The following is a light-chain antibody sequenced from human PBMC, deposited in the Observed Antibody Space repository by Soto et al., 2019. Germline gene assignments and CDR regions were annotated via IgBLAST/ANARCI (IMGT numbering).Light chain of an antibody. CDR3: SSYTSSSTYV. J-gene: IGLJ1*01. V-gene: IGLV2-14*02. Sequence: QSVLTQPASVSGSPGQSITISCTGTSSDVGSYNLVSWYQQHPGKAPKLMIYEGSKRPSGVSNRFSGSKSGNTASLTISGLQAEDEADYYCSSYTSSSTYVFGTGTKGTVL. CDR2: EGS. CDR1: SSDVGSYNL.